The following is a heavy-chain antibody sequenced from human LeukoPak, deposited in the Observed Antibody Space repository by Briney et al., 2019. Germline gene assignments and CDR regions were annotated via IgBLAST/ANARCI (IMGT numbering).Heavy chain of an antibody. CDR3: TRGGATSSWYWFF. CDR1: GFTFSSHW. CDR2: INKDGSEQ. V-gene: IGHV3-7*01. D-gene: IGHD6-13*01. Sequence: GGSLRLSCAASGFTFSSHWMTWVRRAPGKGPEWVASINKDGSEQYYVDSVKGRFTIPRDNAKNSLSLQVSSLRAEDTAVYYCTRGGATSSWYWFFWGQGTLVTVSS. J-gene: IGHJ4*02.